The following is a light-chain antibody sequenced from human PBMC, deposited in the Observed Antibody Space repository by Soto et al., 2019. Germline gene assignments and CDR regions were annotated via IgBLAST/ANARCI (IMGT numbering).Light chain of an antibody. CDR2: DVS. J-gene: IGLJ1*01. Sequence: QSALTQPASVSGSPGQSITISCTGTSSDVGGYNYVSWYQQHPGKAPKLMIYDVSNRPSVVSNRFSGSKSGNTASLTISGLQAEDEADYYCSSYTSSSTPVFGTGTKLTVL. V-gene: IGLV2-14*01. CDR3: SSYTSSSTPV. CDR1: SSDVGGYNY.